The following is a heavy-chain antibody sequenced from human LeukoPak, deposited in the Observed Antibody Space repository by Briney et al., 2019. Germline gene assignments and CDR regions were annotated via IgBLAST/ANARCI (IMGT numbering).Heavy chain of an antibody. D-gene: IGHD2-2*02. V-gene: IGHV4-34*01. CDR1: GGSFSGYY. CDR2: INHSGST. J-gene: IGHJ6*04. CDR3: ARHTPRQPRYGMDV. Sequence: SETLSLTCAVYGGSFSGYYWSWIRQPPGKGLEWIGEINHSGSTNYNPSLKSRVTISVATPKTHFSLKLSSVTAAATAVYYCARHTPRQPRYGMDVWGKGTTVTVSS.